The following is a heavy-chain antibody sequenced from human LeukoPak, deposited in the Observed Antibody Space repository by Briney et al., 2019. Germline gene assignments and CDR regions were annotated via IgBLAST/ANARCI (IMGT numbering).Heavy chain of an antibody. CDR3: AREGRLRWYPFDY. CDR2: IYYSGST. CDR1: GGSISSSSYY. J-gene: IGHJ4*02. V-gene: IGHV4-39*07. D-gene: IGHD4-23*01. Sequence: SETLSLTCTVSGGSISSSSYYWGWIRQPPGKGLEWIGSIYYSGSTYYNPSLKSRVTISVDTSKNQFSLKLSSVTAADTAVYYCAREGRLRWYPFDYWGQGTLVTVSS.